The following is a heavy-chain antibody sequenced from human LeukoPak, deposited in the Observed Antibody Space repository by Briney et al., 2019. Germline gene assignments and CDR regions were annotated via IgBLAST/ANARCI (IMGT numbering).Heavy chain of an antibody. CDR2: IVVCSGYS. Sequence: GTSVQVSCQACRFTLPRSAMQWVRQARAQRREGIGWIVVCSGYSNYVQKLQERVTITRDMSTSKAYMERSSLRSEDTAVYYCAADLVYSGYAFDFWGQGTLVTVSS. CDR3: AADLVYSGYAFDF. J-gene: IGHJ4*02. D-gene: IGHD5-12*01. CDR1: RFTLPRSA. V-gene: IGHV1-58*02.